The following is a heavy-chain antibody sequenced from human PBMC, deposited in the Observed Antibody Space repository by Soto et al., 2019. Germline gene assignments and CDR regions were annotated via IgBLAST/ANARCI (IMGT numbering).Heavy chain of an antibody. V-gene: IGHV4-4*02. CDR1: SASIISEQL. Sequence: PSETLSFTCAVSSASIISEQLWTWVRQPPGKGLEWIGKIHHSGSTNNNPSLRSRVTMSVDKSKNQFSLNLNSVTAADTALYYCTPIAVAGYYYFDYWGQGTLVTVSS. CDR3: TPIAVAGYYYFDY. CDR2: IHHSGST. J-gene: IGHJ4*02. D-gene: IGHD6-19*01.